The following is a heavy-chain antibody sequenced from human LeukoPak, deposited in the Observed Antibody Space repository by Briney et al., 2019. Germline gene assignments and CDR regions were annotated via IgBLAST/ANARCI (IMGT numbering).Heavy chain of an antibody. V-gene: IGHV4-61*02. CDR2: IHTSGST. CDR3: ARAYNWNDSNDY. Sequence: PSETLSLTCTVSGGSISSGNYFWHWIRQPAGKGLEWIGRIHTSGSTHYNPSLKSRVTISVDTSKNQFSLKLSSVTAADTAFYYCARAYNWNDSNDYWGQGTLVTVSS. D-gene: IGHD1-1*01. J-gene: IGHJ4*02. CDR1: GGSISSGNYF.